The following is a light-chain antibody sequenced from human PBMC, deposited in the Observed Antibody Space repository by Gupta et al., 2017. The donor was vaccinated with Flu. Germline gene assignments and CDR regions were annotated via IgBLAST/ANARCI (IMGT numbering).Light chain of an antibody. V-gene: IGLV3-1*01. CDR1: KLGVKH. J-gene: IGLJ3*02. CDR3: QTWVSGTGV. CDR2: KDT. Sequence: CSGDKLGVKHVYWDQQKPGQSHLVVVYKDTKRPSWIPERFFGSNSGNTATLTISGTQPMDEADYYCQTWVSGTGVFGGGTKLTVL.